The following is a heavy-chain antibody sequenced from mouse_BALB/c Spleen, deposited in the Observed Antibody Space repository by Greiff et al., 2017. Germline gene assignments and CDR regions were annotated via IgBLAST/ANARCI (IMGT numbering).Heavy chain of an antibody. CDR3: ARDRYYGSHYAMDY. J-gene: IGHJ4*01. CDR2: IRNKANGYTT. Sequence: EVQLQESGGGLVQPGGSLRLSCATSGFTFTDYYMSWVRQPPGKALEWLGFIRNKANGYTTEYSASVKGRFTISRDNSQSILYLQMNTLRAEDSATYYCARDRYYGSHYAMDYWGQGTSVTVSS. D-gene: IGHD2-2*01. V-gene: IGHV7-3*02. CDR1: GFTFTDYY.